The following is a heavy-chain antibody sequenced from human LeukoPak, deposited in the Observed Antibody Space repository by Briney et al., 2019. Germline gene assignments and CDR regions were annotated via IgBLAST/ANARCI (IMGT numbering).Heavy chain of an antibody. V-gene: IGHV4-31*03. Sequence: SEALSLTCTVSGGSISTGGYYRSWIRQHPGKGLEWIGNIYYSGSTYYSPSLKSRVTMSVDTSKNQFSLTLISVTAADTAVYFCARAAPNYYDSSGSLRNPYFDYWGQGTLVTVSS. CDR3: ARAAPNYYDSSGSLRNPYFDY. CDR2: IYYSGST. J-gene: IGHJ4*02. CDR1: GGSISTGGYY. D-gene: IGHD3-22*01.